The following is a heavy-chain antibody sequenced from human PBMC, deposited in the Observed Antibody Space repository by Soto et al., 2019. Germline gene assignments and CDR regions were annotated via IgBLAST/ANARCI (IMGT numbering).Heavy chain of an antibody. CDR2: IIPIFGRA. CDR3: ARVQRLADFDC. CDR1: GGTFSSYT. J-gene: IGHJ4*02. V-gene: IGHV1-69*12. D-gene: IGHD6-25*01. Sequence: QVQLVQSGAEVKKPGSSVKVSCKASGGTFSSYTITWVRQAPGQGLEWMGGIIPIFGRANYAQKFQGRVTITADESTSTAEMELSSLRFEDTAVYYCARVQRLADFDCWGQGTLVTVSS.